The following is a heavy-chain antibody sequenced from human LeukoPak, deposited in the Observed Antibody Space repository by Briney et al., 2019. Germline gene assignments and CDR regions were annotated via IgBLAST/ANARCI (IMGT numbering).Heavy chain of an antibody. CDR1: GGSISSSSYY. CDR3: ARATKDIVVVPAAQHYYYYMDV. J-gene: IGHJ6*03. CDR2: IYYSGST. D-gene: IGHD2-2*01. V-gene: IGHV4-39*07. Sequence: SETLSLTCTVYGGSISSSSYYWGWIRQPPGKGLEWIGSIYYSGSTYYNPSLKSRVTISVDTSKNQFSLKLSSVTAADTAVYYCARATKDIVVVPAAQHYYYYMDVWGKGTTVTVSS.